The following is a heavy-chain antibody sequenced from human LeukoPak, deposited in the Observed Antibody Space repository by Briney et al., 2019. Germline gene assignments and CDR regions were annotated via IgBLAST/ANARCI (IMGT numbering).Heavy chain of an antibody. CDR2: IKQDGSEK. V-gene: IGHV3-7*01. D-gene: IGHD2-2*01. Sequence: GGSLRLSCAASGFTFSSYWMSWVRQAPGKGLEWVANIKQDGSEKYYVDSVKGRFTISRDSAKNSLYLQMNSLRAEDTAVYYCAKGGIVVVPAAGTNDYWGQGTLVTVSS. CDR1: GFTFSSYW. CDR3: AKGGIVVVPAAGTNDY. J-gene: IGHJ4*02.